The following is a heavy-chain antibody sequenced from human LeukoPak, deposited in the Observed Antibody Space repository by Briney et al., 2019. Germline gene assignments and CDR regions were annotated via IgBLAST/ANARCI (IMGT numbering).Heavy chain of an antibody. V-gene: IGHV4-34*01. J-gene: IGHJ1*01. CDR1: GGSFSGYY. CDR3: ARGEDGDYYFQH. CDR2: INHSGSS. D-gene: IGHD4-17*01. Sequence: SETLSLTCAVYGGSFSGYYWSWIRQPPGKGLEWIGEINHSGSSNYNPSLKSRVTISVDTSKNQFSLKLSSVTAADTAVYYCARGEDGDYYFQHWGQGALVTVSS.